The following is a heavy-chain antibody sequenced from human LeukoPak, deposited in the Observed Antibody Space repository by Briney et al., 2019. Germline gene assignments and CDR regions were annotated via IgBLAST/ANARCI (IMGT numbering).Heavy chain of an antibody. D-gene: IGHD3-3*01. Sequence: SETLSLTCTVSGGSISSSSYYWGWIRQPPGKGLEWIGSIYYSGSTYYNTSLKSRVTISVDTSKNQFSLKLSSVTAADTAVYYCARHSTAYDFWSGYSTFDYWGQGTLVTVSS. CDR1: GGSISSSSYY. CDR2: IYYSGST. CDR3: ARHSTAYDFWSGYSTFDY. J-gene: IGHJ4*02. V-gene: IGHV4-39*01.